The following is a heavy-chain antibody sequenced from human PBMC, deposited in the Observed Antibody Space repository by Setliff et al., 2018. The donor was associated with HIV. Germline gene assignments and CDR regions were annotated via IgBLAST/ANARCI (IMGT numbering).Heavy chain of an antibody. V-gene: IGHV1-2*02. Sequence: ASVKVSCKASGYTFTSDYIHWVRQAPGQGLEWMGWISPNSGGTNYALKFQGRVTMTRDTSISTAYMELSRLRSDDTAVYYCARDQRQWLVQFAFDIWGQGTMVTVSS. D-gene: IGHD6-19*01. CDR3: ARDQRQWLVQFAFDI. J-gene: IGHJ3*02. CDR1: GYTFTSDY. CDR2: ISPNSGGT.